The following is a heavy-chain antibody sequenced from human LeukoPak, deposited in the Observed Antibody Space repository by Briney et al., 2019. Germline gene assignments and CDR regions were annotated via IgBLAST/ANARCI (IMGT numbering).Heavy chain of an antibody. CDR2: IYYSGST. Sequence: PSETLSLTCTVSGGSISSSNYYWGWIRQPPGKGLEWIGSIYYSGSTYYNPSLKSRVTISVDTSKNQFSLKMSSVTAADTAVYYCAGPAGDSSWPFDYWGQGTLVTVSS. V-gene: IGHV4-39*01. J-gene: IGHJ4*02. CDR1: GGSISSSNYY. D-gene: IGHD6-13*01. CDR3: AGPAGDSSWPFDY.